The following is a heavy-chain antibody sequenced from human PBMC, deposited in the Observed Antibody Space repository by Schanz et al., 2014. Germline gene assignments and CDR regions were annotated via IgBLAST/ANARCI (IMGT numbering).Heavy chain of an antibody. CDR3: ARDTTWRLDL. D-gene: IGHD1-1*01. V-gene: IGHV4-61*02. CDR2: VFPNGIT. J-gene: IGHJ2*01. Sequence: QVQLQESGPGLVKPSQTLSLTCTVSGGSIRSGTYYWSWIRQPAGKALEWVGRVFPNGITNYNPSLKRQVTIPRNTSKSQFSLTLSSLTAADTAVYYCARDTTWRLDLWGGGTLVTVSS. CDR1: GGSIRSGTYY.